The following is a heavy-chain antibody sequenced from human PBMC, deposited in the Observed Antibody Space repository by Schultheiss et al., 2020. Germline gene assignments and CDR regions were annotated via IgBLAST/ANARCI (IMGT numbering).Heavy chain of an antibody. CDR1: GGSFSGYY. D-gene: IGHD4-23*01. J-gene: IGHJ3*02. CDR3: ARGRATVDEDAFDM. Sequence: SETLSLTCAVYGGSFSGYYWSWIRQPPGKGLEWIGEINHSGSTNYNPSLKSRVTISVDTSKNQFSLKLSSVTAADTAVYYCARGRATVDEDAFDMWGQGTMVTVSS. CDR2: INHSGST. V-gene: IGHV4-34*01.